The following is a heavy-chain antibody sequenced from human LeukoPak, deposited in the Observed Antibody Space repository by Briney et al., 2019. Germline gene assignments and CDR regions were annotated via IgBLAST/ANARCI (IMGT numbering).Heavy chain of an antibody. D-gene: IGHD6-19*01. CDR1: GFTFSSYV. Sequence: GRSLRLSCAASGFTFSSYVMHWVRQAPGKGLEWVALISNDGSSKYYADSVKGRFTISRDNSKNTLYLQMSSLRTEDTAVYYCARGCSDWYNGDYWGQGTLVTVSS. V-gene: IGHV3-30-3*01. CDR2: ISNDGSSK. CDR3: ARGCSDWYNGDY. J-gene: IGHJ4*02.